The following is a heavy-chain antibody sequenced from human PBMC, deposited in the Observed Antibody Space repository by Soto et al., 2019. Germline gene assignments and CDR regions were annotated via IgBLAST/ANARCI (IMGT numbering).Heavy chain of an antibody. V-gene: IGHV3-21*01. D-gene: IGHD1-26*01. J-gene: IGHJ4*02. CDR1: GFTFSTYT. CDR3: AREVGVVGSSSAFDH. CDR2: INGRSNYV. Sequence: EVQVVESGGGLVQPGGSLRLSCVFSGFTFSTYTMNWVRQAPGKGLEWVSSINGRSNYVYYADSVKGRFTISRDNAKNSLYLQMNRLRAEDTAIYYCAREVGVVGSSSAFDHWGLGTLVTVSS.